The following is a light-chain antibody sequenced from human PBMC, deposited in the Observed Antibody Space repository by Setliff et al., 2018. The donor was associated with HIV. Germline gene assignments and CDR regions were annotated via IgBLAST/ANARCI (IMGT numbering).Light chain of an antibody. CDR3: QQRSNWPLT. Sequence: TLSLSPGERATLSCRASQSVSSYLAWYQQKSGQAPRLLIYDASNRATGIPARFSGSGSGTDFTLTISSLESEDFAVYYCQQRSNWPLTFGRGTKVDIK. CDR2: DAS. J-gene: IGKJ1*01. V-gene: IGKV3-11*01. CDR1: QSVSSY.